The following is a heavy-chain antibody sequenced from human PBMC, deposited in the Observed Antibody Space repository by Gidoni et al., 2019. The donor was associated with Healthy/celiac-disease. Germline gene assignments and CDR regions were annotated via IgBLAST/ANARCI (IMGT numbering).Heavy chain of an antibody. D-gene: IGHD2-2*01. V-gene: IGHV1-69*01. CDR2: IIPIFGTA. CDR3: ARDPHCSSTSCYYYYGMDV. Sequence: QVQLVQSGAEVKKPGSSVKVSCKDSGGTFSSYAISWVRQAPGQGLEWMGGIIPIFGTANYAQKFQGRVTITADESTSTAYMELSSLRSEDTAVYYCARDPHCSSTSCYYYYGMDVWGKGTTVTVSS. J-gene: IGHJ6*04. CDR1: GGTFSSYA.